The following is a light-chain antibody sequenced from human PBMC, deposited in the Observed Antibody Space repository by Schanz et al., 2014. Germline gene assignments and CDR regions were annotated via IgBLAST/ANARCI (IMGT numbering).Light chain of an antibody. J-gene: IGKJ4*01. V-gene: IGKV3-15*01. Sequence: IVMTQSPATLSVSSGERASLSCRASQSVNSNLAWYQQKPGQAPRLLIYGASTRATGIPARFSGSGSGSGFTLTISSLQPDDFATYYCQQYDSFPFTFGGGTKVEIK. CDR3: QQYDSFPFT. CDR2: GAS. CDR1: QSVNSN.